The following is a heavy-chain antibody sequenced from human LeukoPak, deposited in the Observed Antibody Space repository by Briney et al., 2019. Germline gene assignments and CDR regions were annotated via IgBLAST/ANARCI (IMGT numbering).Heavy chain of an antibody. CDR3: ASPSGDRGYYYYYYYMDV. V-gene: IGHV3-48*03. CDR1: GFTFSSYE. Sequence: GGSLRLSCAASGFTFSSYEMNWVRQAPGKGLEWVSYISSSGSTIYYADSVKGRFTISRDNAKNSLYLQMNSLRAEDTAVYYCASPSGDRGYYYYYYYMDVWGKGTTVTVSS. CDR2: ISSSGSTI. J-gene: IGHJ6*03. D-gene: IGHD7-27*01.